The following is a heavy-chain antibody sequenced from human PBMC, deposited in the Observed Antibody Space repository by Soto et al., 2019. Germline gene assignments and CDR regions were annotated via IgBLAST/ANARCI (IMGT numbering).Heavy chain of an antibody. CDR3: AGGGWELPRPGDAFDI. D-gene: IGHD1-26*01. CDR1: GFTFTSYS. J-gene: IGHJ3*02. V-gene: IGHV3-21*01. Sequence: PGGSLRLSCAASGFTFTSYSMNWVRQAPGKGLEWVSSISSSSTYIYYADSVKGRLTISRDNARNSLYLQMNSLRAEDTAVYYCAGGGWELPRPGDAFDIWGQGTVVTVSS. CDR2: ISSSSTYI.